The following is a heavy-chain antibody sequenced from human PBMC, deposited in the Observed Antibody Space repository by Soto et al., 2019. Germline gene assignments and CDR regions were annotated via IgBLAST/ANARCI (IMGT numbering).Heavy chain of an antibody. CDR1: GYTFTSYA. V-gene: IGHV1-3*01. Sequence: QVQLVQSGAEVKKPGASVKVSCKASGYTFTSYAMHWVRQAPGQRLEWMGWINAGNGNTKYSQKFQGRVTITRDTSAITAYMELSRLRSEDTAVYYCARGLNGYLYYFDYWGQGTLVTVSS. D-gene: IGHD5-18*01. CDR3: ARGLNGYLYYFDY. CDR2: INAGNGNT. J-gene: IGHJ4*02.